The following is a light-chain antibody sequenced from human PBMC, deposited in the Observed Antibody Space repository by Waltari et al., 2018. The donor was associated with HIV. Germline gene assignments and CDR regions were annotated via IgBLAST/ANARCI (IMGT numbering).Light chain of an antibody. J-gene: IGKJ1*01. CDR3: QQYNNWPPT. Sequence: EIVMTQSPATLSVSPGERATLSCRASPRVSSHLAWYQQKPCQAPRLLIYGASTRATGIPARFSGSGSGTEFTLTISSLQSEDFAVYYCQQYNNWPPTFGQGTKVEIK. CDR2: GAS. CDR1: PRVSSH. V-gene: IGKV3-15*01.